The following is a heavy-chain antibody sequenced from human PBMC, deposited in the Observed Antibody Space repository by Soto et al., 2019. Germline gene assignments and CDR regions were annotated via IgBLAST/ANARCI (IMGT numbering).Heavy chain of an antibody. CDR1: GYSFTSYW. J-gene: IGHJ4*02. CDR3: ARAKDYDILTGYYRPFDY. Sequence: PGESLKISCKGSGYSFTSYWISWVRQMPGKGLEWMGRIDPSDSYTNYSPSFQGHVTISADKSISTAYLQWSGLKASDTAMYYCARAKDYDILTGYYRPFDYWGQGTLVTVSS. D-gene: IGHD3-9*01. CDR2: IDPSDSYT. V-gene: IGHV5-10-1*01.